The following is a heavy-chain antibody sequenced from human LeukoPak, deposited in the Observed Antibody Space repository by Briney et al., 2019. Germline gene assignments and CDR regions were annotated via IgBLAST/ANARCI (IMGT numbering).Heavy chain of an antibody. CDR3: ARDRQYSYGYVTWFDP. Sequence: SGPTLVNPPQTLTLTCTFSGFSLSTSGMCVSWIRQPPGKALEWLARIDWDDDKYYSTSLKTRLTISKDTSKNQVVLTMTNMDPVDTATYYCARDRQYSYGYVTWFDPWGQGTLVTVSS. CDR2: IDWDDDK. CDR1: GFSLSTSGMC. V-gene: IGHV2-70*11. J-gene: IGHJ5*02. D-gene: IGHD5-18*01.